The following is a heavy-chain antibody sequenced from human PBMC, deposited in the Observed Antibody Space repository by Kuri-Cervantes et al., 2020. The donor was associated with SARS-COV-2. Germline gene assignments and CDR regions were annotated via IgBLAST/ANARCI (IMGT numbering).Heavy chain of an antibody. CDR3: ARAQRGIMVALDY. CDR2: ISSSSSYI. CDR1: GFTFSSYS. Sequence: GESLKISCAASGFTFSSYSMNWVRQAPGKGLEWVSSISSSSSYIYYADSVRGRFTISRDNAKNSLYLQMNSLRAEDTAVYYCARAQRGIMVALDYWGQGTLVTVSS. J-gene: IGHJ4*02. V-gene: IGHV3-21*01. D-gene: IGHD2-21*01.